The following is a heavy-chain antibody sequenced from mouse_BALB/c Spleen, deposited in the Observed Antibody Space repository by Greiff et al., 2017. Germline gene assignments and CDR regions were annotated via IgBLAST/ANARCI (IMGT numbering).Heavy chain of an antibody. Sequence: EVQLMESGGGLVQPGGSRKLSCAASGFTFSSFGMHWVRQAPEKGLEWVAYISSGSSTIYYADTVKGRFTISRDNPKNTLFLQMTSLRSEDTAMYYCARSRYDAGWFAYWGQGTLVTVSA. J-gene: IGHJ3*01. V-gene: IGHV5-17*02. CDR3: ARSRYDAGWFAY. CDR2: ISSGSSTI. CDR1: GFTFSSFG. D-gene: IGHD2-14*01.